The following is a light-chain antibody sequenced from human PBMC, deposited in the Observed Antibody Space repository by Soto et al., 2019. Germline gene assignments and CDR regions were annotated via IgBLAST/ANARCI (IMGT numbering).Light chain of an antibody. CDR1: QSISSW. CDR2: DAS. J-gene: IGKJ1*01. CDR3: QQSFSTPPT. Sequence: DIQMTQSPSTLSASVGDRVTITCRASQSISSWLAWYQQKPGKAPKLLIYDASSLESGVPSRFSGSGSGTDFTLTISSLQPEDFASYYCQQSFSTPPTFGQGTKVDIK. V-gene: IGKV1-5*01.